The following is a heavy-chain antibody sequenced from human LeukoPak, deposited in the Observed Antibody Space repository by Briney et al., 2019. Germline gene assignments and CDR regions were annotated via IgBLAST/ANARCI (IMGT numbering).Heavy chain of an antibody. CDR1: GFTFSSYG. Sequence: PGGSLRLSCAASGFTFSSYGMHWVRQAPGKGLEWVAVISYDGSNKYYADSVKGRFTISRDNSKDTLYLQMNSLRAEDTAVYYCAKDEGSYMTTVTSLDYWGQGTLVTVSS. D-gene: IGHD4-17*01. CDR3: AKDEGSYMTTVTSLDY. CDR2: ISYDGSNK. V-gene: IGHV3-30*18. J-gene: IGHJ4*02.